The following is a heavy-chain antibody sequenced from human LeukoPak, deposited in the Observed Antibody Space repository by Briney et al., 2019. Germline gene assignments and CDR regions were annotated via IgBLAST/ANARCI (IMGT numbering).Heavy chain of an antibody. D-gene: IGHD1-14*01. CDR3: ARLTPHYYYMDV. J-gene: IGHJ6*03. CDR1: GGAFSNYI. V-gene: IGHV1-69*13. Sequence: VASVKVSCKASGGAFSNYIITWVRQAPGQGLEWMGGIIPIFGTANFVQKFQGRVTITADESTSTAYMELISLRSEDTAIYYCARLTPHYYYMDVWGEGTTVTVSS. CDR2: IIPIFGTA.